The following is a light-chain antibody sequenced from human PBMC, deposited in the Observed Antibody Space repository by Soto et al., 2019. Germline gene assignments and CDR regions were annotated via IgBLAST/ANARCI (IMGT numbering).Light chain of an antibody. J-gene: IGLJ1*01. CDR3: SSYTSSSPRV. Sequence: QSALTQPASVSGSPGQSITISCTGTSSDVGGYNYVSWYQQHPGKAPKLMIYEVSNRPSGVSNRFSGSKSDNTASLTISGLQAEDEADYYCSSYTSSSPRVFGTGTKLTVL. CDR2: EVS. CDR1: SSDVGGYNY. V-gene: IGLV2-14*01.